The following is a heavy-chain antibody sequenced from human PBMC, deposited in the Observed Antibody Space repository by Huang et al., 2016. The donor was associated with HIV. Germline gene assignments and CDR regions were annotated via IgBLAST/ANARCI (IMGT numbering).Heavy chain of an antibody. D-gene: IGHD5-18*01. CDR3: ARPLLGYSNGYYFDY. Sequence: EVQLVQSGAEVKKPGESLKISCKGSGFSFTNYWIGWVRQMPGKGLEWMGIIYPGDSDTTYSPSFRGKVTISADKSINTAYLQWNSLKALDSAMYYCARPLLGYSNGYYFDYWGQGTLVTVSS. CDR1: GFSFTNYW. V-gene: IGHV5-51*03. J-gene: IGHJ4*02. CDR2: IYPGDSDT.